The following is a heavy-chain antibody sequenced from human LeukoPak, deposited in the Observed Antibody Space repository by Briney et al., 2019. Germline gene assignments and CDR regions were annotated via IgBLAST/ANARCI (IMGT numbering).Heavy chain of an antibody. Sequence: PSETLSLTCDVSGDFFRSYWWGWVRQPAGKGLEWIGRIYATRSTKFNPSLKSRLTLSMDTSTNQLSLKLTSVTAADTAVYFCARQGYTASYYFLDYWSQGTLVTVSS. D-gene: IGHD1-26*01. J-gene: IGHJ4*02. CDR1: GDFFRSYW. CDR3: ARQGYTASYYFLDY. V-gene: IGHV4-4*07. CDR2: IYATRST.